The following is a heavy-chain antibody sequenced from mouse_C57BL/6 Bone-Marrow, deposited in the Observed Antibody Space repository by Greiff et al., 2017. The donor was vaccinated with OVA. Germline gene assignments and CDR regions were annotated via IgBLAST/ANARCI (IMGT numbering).Heavy chain of an antibody. CDR2: ISSGSSTI. V-gene: IGHV5-17*01. Sequence: EVKVVESGGGLVKPGGSLQLSCAASGFTFSDSGMHWVRQAPEKGLEWVAYISSGSSTIYYADTVKGRFTISRDNAKNTLFLQMTSLRSEDTAMYYCARTYYGSADYWGQGTTLTVSS. J-gene: IGHJ2*01. D-gene: IGHD1-1*01. CDR1: GFTFSDSG. CDR3: ARTYYGSADY.